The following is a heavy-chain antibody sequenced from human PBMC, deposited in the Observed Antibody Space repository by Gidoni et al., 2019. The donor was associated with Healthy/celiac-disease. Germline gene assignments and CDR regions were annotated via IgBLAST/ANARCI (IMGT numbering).Heavy chain of an antibody. CDR3: ARGYSYAVDY. J-gene: IGHJ4*02. CDR2: ISYSGRT. D-gene: IGHD5-18*01. V-gene: IGHV4-59*01. Sequence: QVQLQESGPGLVKPSETLSRTCTVSGGSISSYYWSWIRQTPGKGLEWIGYISYSGRTNYNPSLKSRVTISVDTSQNQFSLKLSSVTAADTAVYYCARGYSYAVDYWGQGTLVTVSS. CDR1: GGSISSYY.